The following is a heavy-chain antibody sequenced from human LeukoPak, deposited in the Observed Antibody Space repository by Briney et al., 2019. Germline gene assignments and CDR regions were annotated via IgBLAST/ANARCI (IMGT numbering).Heavy chain of an antibody. CDR3: ARTNCGGDCYQAPYYFDY. CDR2: IYHSGST. CDR1: GGSISSSNW. J-gene: IGHJ4*02. V-gene: IGHV4-4*02. Sequence: PSGTLSLTCAVSGGSISSSNWWSWVRQPPGKGLEWIGEIYHSGSTNYNPSLKSRVTISVDKSKNQFSLKLSSVTAADTAVYYCARTNCGGDCYQAPYYFDYWGQGTLVTVSS. D-gene: IGHD2-21*01.